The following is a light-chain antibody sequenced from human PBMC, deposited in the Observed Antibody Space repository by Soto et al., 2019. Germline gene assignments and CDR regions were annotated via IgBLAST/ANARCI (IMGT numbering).Light chain of an antibody. CDR2: GAS. CDR3: QQYNTWPRRLT. Sequence: EIVMTQSPATLSVSPGERATLSCRASQSVSNNLAWYQQKPGQAPRLLIYGASTRATGIPARFSGTGSGTEFTLTISSLQSEDFAVYYGQQYNTWPRRLTFGGGTKVEIK. CDR1: QSVSNN. V-gene: IGKV3-15*01. J-gene: IGKJ4*01.